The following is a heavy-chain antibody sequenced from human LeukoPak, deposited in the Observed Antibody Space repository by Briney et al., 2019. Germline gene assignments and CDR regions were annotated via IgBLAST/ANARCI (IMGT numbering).Heavy chain of an antibody. Sequence: GGSLRLSCAASGFTFSSYWMSWVRQAPGKGLEWVSSISSSSSYIYYADSVKGRFTISRDNAKNSLYLQMNSLRAEDTAVYYCARPNYDFWSGPSPDYYGMDVWGQGTTVTVSS. CDR1: GFTFSSYW. J-gene: IGHJ6*02. CDR3: ARPNYDFWSGPSPDYYGMDV. CDR2: ISSSSSYI. V-gene: IGHV3-21*01. D-gene: IGHD3-3*01.